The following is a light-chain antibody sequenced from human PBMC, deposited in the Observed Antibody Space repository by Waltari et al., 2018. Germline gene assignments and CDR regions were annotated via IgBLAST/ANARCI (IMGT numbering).Light chain of an antibody. CDR3: SSYTSTSTVL. CDR1: SSDVGGYNY. Sequence: QSDLSQPASMSGSPGQSITISCTGTSSDVGGYNYVSWYQEYPGKAPKLINYDVKNRPSGVSNRFPGSKSGNTASLTISGLQAEDEADYYCSSYTSTSTVLFGGGTKVTVL. J-gene: IGLJ2*01. CDR2: DVK. V-gene: IGLV2-14*03.